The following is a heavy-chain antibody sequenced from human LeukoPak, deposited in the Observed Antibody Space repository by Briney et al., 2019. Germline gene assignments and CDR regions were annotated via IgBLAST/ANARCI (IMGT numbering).Heavy chain of an antibody. Sequence: ASVKVCCKASGGTFSSYAISWVRQAPGQGLEWMGRIIPILGIANYAQKFQGRVTITADKSTSTAYMELSSLRSEDTAVYYCARDKGLGELSLLEYWGQGTLVTVSS. J-gene: IGHJ4*02. CDR1: GGTFSSYA. D-gene: IGHD3-16*02. CDR3: ARDKGLGELSLLEY. V-gene: IGHV1-69*04. CDR2: IIPILGIA.